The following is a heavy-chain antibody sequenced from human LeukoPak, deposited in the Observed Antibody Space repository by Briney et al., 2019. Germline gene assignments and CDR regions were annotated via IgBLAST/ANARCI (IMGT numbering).Heavy chain of an antibody. CDR2: ISGSGGST. CDR3: AKHSSSWYKVGWFDP. J-gene: IGHJ5*02. Sequence: PGGSLRLSCVASGFTFRTYAMTWVRQAPGKGLEWVSAISGSGGSTYYADSVKGRFTISRDNSKNTLYLQMNSLRAEDTAVYYCAKHSSSWYKVGWFDPWGQGTLVTVSS. D-gene: IGHD6-13*01. V-gene: IGHV3-23*01. CDR1: GFTFRTYA.